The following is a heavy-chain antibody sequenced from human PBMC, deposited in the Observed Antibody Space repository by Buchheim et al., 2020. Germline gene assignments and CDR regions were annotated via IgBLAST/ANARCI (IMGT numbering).Heavy chain of an antibody. D-gene: IGHD2-21*02. CDR1: GGPIKRYY. Sequence: QVHLQESGPGLVKPSETLSLTCNVSGGPIKRYYWSWIRQAAGKGLELVGRIYSSGNANYSPSLRSRVTMSVDTSKNQVFLRLTSVTAADTAMYFCAREVKTAIPDYWGQG. J-gene: IGHJ4*02. V-gene: IGHV4-4*07. CDR2: IYSSGNA. CDR3: AREVKTAIPDY.